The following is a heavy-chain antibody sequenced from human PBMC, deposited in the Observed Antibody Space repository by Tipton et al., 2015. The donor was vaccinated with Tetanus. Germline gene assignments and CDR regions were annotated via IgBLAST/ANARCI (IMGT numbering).Heavy chain of an antibody. V-gene: IGHV4-59*01. D-gene: IGHD1-7*01. CDR1: GFTFSGYA. CDR2: ISGSGTS. Sequence: LRLSCATSGFTFSGYAMSWVRQAPGKGLEWLAYISGSGTSNSNYYLKSRITMTHDTSRNQFSLKLTAVTAADTAVYYCARANYDSSKKGPFDSWGQGSLVIVSS. J-gene: IGHJ4*02. CDR3: ARANYDSSKKGPFDS.